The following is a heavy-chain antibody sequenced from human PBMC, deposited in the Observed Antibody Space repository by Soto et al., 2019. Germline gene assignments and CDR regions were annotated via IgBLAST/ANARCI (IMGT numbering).Heavy chain of an antibody. Sequence: EVQLLESGGDLGQPGGSLRLSCVASGYVFSNYAMAWVRQVPGKGLQWVSRIDGSGAAHYGDSVKGRFTMSRDNSKNTLFLQLDRLGVEDTAVYFCARDDSTRGFAVDAWCQGTWVAVSS. CDR1: GYVFSNYA. CDR2: IDGSGAA. CDR3: ARDDSTRGFAVDA. D-gene: IGHD2-15*01. V-gene: IGHV3-23*01. J-gene: IGHJ3*01.